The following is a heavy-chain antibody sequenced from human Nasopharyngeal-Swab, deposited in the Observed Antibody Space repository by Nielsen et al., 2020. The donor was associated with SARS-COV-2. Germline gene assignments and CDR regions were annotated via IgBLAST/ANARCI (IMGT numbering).Heavy chain of an antibody. CDR1: GFTFSSYA. D-gene: IGHD4-17*01. J-gene: IGHJ6*02. CDR2: ISYDGSNK. Sequence: GESLKISCAASGFTFSSYAMHWVLQAPGKGLEWVAVISYDGSNKYYADSVKGRFTISRDNSKNTLYLQMNSLRAEDTAVYYCAREHDYGDPTSYGMDVWGQGTTVTVSS. V-gene: IGHV3-30*04. CDR3: AREHDYGDPTSYGMDV.